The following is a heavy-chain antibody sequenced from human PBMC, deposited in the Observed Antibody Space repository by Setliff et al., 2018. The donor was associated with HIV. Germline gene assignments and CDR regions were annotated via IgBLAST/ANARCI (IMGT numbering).Heavy chain of an antibody. CDR1: GYSISSGYY. Sequence: SETLSLTCAVSGYSISSGYYWGWIRQPPGKGLEWIGSIYHSGSTYYNPSLKSRVTISVDTSKNHFSLKLSSVTAADTAVYYCARMYSGYDWSPAGARTRYFDYWGQGTLGTVS. J-gene: IGHJ4*02. CDR2: IYHSGST. D-gene: IGHD5-12*01. CDR3: ARMYSGYDWSPAGARTRYFDY. V-gene: IGHV4-38-2*01.